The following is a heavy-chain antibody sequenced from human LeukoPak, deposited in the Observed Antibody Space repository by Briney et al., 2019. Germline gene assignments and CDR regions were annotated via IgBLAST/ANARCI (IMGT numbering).Heavy chain of an antibody. CDR3: ARDRDSSGYADGAFDI. CDR2: INHSGST. J-gene: IGHJ3*02. CDR1: GGSFSGYY. Sequence: SETLSLTCAVYGGSFSGYYWSWIRQPPGKGLEWIGEINHSGSTNYNPSLKSRVTISVDTSKNQFSLKLSSVTAADTAVYYCARDRDSSGYADGAFDIWGQGTMVTVSS. V-gene: IGHV4-34*01. D-gene: IGHD3-22*01.